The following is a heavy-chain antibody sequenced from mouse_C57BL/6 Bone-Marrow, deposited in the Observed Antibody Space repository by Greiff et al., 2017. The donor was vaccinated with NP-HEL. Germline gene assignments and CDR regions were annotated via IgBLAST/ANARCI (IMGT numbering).Heavy chain of an antibody. Sequence: EVMLVESGGGLVQPGGSLKLSCAASGFTISDDGMAWVRKAPRKGPEWVACKSKWADSIYYAATVTGRFTISIENAKNTLYLEMCSLRSEDTAMYYCARPIDGYWYFDVWGTGTTVTVSS. CDR3: ARPIDGYWYFDV. V-gene: IGHV5-15*01. J-gene: IGHJ1*03. D-gene: IGHD2-3*01. CDR1: GFTISDDG. CDR2: KSKWADSI.